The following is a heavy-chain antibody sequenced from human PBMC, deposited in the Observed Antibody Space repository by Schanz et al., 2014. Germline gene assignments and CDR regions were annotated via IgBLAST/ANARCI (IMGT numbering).Heavy chain of an antibody. CDR1: GYAFSDYG. Sequence: QVQLVQSGDEVKKPGASVKVSCKTSGYAFSDYGITWVRQAPGQGLEWMGWISANNGNTNYAQKFQGRVTMTTDTSTSTAYMELRSLRSDDTAVYYCARVQDDILTGSEYYYGMDVWGQGTTVTVSS. CDR3: ARVQDDILTGSEYYYGMDV. D-gene: IGHD3-9*01. V-gene: IGHV1-18*01. J-gene: IGHJ6*02. CDR2: ISANNGNT.